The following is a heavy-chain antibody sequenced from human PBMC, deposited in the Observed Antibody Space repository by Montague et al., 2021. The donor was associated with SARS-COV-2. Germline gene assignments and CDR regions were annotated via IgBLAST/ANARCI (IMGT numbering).Heavy chain of an antibody. CDR3: ATSSSRSYYVGLDY. Sequence: SETLSLTCALYGGSFSGFQGSWIRQSPGKGLEWIGEINQSGSTNYNVSLKSRLTMSLDTSKNQVSLKLSSVTAADTAVYYCATSSSRSYYVGLDYWGQGTLVTVTS. CDR1: GGSFSGFQ. V-gene: IGHV4-34*01. D-gene: IGHD3-10*01. CDR2: INQSGST. J-gene: IGHJ4*02.